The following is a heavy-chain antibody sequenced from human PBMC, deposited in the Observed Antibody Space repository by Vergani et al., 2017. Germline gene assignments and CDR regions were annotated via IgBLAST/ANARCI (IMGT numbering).Heavy chain of an antibody. D-gene: IGHD1-26*01. J-gene: IGHJ4*02. Sequence: EVQLVESGGGLVQPGGSLRLSCAASGFTSGFAFDDFAMHWVRQAPGKGLEWVALVTWDGDTKYYADSVKGRFTVSRDNGKHSVYLQMDSLRGDDTALYSCSKDVGVGATIIAGFESWGQGTLVTVSS. V-gene: IGHV3-43D*03. CDR3: SKDVGVGATIIAGFES. CDR2: VTWDGDTK. CDR1: GFTSGFAFDDFA.